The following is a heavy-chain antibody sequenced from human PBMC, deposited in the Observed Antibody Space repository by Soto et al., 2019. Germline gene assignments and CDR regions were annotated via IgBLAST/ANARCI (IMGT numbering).Heavy chain of an antibody. Sequence: QVQLVQSGAEVKKPGSSVKVSCKASGGTFSSYAISWVRQAPGQGLEWMGGIIPIFGTANYAQKFQGRATMTADESTSTAYMELSSLRSEDTAVYYCARGVVVVDYYDSRGYFGYWGQGTLVTVSS. CDR1: GGTFSSYA. D-gene: IGHD3-22*01. CDR2: IIPIFGTA. CDR3: ARGVVVVDYYDSRGYFGY. J-gene: IGHJ4*02. V-gene: IGHV1-69*12.